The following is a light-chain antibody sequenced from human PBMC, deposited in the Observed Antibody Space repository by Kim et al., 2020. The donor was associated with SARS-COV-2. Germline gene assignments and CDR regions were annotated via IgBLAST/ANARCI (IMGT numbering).Light chain of an antibody. J-gene: IGKJ1*01. CDR3: QQSYSAFTWT. CDR2: AAS. Sequence: SVGDRVTITCRASQGISSYLNWYQQKPGKAPKLLIYAASSLQSGVPSRFSGSGSGTDFTLTISSLQPEDFATYYCQQSYSAFTWTFGQGTKVDIK. V-gene: IGKV1-39*01. CDR1: QGISSY.